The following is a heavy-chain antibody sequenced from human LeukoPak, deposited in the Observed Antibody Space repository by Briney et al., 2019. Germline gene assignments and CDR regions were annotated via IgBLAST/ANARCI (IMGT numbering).Heavy chain of an antibody. CDR2: IIAIFGTP. CDR3: ARGDTMLRRDWYFDL. Sequence: SVKVSYKSSGGTFSSYALSWVRQAPGQGLEWMGGIIAIFGTPSYAQKFQGRLTITADESTRTAYMELSSPRSADTAVYYCARGDTMLRRDWYFDLWGRGTLVTVSS. V-gene: IGHV1-69*13. J-gene: IGHJ2*01. CDR1: GGTFSSYA. D-gene: IGHD3-10*01.